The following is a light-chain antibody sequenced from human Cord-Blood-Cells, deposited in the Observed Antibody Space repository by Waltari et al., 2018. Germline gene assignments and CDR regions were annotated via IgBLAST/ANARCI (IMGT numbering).Light chain of an antibody. CDR2: EGS. CDR1: SIDVGSYNL. V-gene: IGLV2-23*01. J-gene: IGLJ3*02. Sequence: QSALTQPASVSGSPGQSITISCTGTSIDVGSYNLVSGYQKHPGKAPKLRIYEGSKRPSGVSNRFSGSKSGNTASLTISGLQAEDEADYYCCSYAGSSTWVFGGGTKLTVL. CDR3: CSYAGSSTWV.